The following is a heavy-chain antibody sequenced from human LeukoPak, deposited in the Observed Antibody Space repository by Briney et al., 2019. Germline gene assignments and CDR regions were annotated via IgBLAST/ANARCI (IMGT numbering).Heavy chain of an antibody. V-gene: IGHV3-11*06. D-gene: IGHD2-15*01. CDR2: FSSGSSYT. CDR1: GFTFSDYY. CDR3: ARVMYCSGGSCFFLYGMDV. J-gene: IGHJ6*02. Sequence: GGSLRLSCAASGFTFSDYYMNWIRQAPGKGLKWVSYFSSGSSYTNYADSVKGRFTISRDNAKNSLYLQMNSLRAEDTAVYYCARVMYCSGGSCFFLYGMDVWGQGTTVTVSS.